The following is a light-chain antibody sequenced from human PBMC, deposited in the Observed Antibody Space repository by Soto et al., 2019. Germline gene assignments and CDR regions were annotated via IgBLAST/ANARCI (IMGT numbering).Light chain of an antibody. CDR2: DAS. V-gene: IGKV1-5*01. CDR1: QGISTW. CDR3: QQYSSYSRT. Sequence: DIQMTQSPYTLSASVGERVTITCRASQGISTWLAWYQQKPGTAPKLLIYDASSLESGVPSRFSGSGSGTEFTLTISSLQPDDYATYYCQQYSSYSRTFGQGTKVEIK. J-gene: IGKJ1*01.